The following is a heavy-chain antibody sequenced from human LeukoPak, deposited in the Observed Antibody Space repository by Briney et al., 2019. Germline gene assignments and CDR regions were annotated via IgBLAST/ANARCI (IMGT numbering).Heavy chain of an antibody. CDR1: GFTFSSYA. Sequence: GGSLRLSCAASGFTFSSYAMSWVRQAPGKGLEWVSAISGSGGSTYYADSVKGRFTISRDNSKNTLYLQMNSLRAEDTAVYYCARGIGIAAAGQRYYMDVWGKGTTVTISS. J-gene: IGHJ6*03. D-gene: IGHD6-13*01. CDR2: ISGSGGST. CDR3: ARGIGIAAAGQRYYMDV. V-gene: IGHV3-23*01.